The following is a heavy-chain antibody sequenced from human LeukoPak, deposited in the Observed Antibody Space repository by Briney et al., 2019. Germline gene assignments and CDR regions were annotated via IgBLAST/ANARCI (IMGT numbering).Heavy chain of an antibody. CDR2: IYGGDNT. CDR3: VYWFDS. CDR1: GFTVSSNY. J-gene: IGHJ5*01. Sequence: GGSLRLSCAAFGFTVSSNYMSWVRQAPGKGLEWVSLIYGGDNTYYADSVKGRFTISRDNSRNTLYLQMNSLRVEDTAVYYCVYWFDSWGQGTLVTVSS. V-gene: IGHV3-66*01.